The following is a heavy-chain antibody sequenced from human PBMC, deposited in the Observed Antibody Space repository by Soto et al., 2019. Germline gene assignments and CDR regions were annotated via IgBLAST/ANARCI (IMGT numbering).Heavy chain of an antibody. V-gene: IGHV4-61*01. D-gene: IGHD2-2*01. CDR2: VYYSGTT. CDR1: GGSVSNKTYY. J-gene: IGHJ6*02. CDR3: ARGVFCSSTTCYWGMDV. Sequence: SETLSLTCSVSGGSVSNKTYYWSWIRQPPGKRLEWIGYVYYSGTTNYNPSLKSRVTISVDLSKNQFSLRLSSVTTADTALYYCARGVFCSSTTCYWGMDVWGQGTTVTVSS.